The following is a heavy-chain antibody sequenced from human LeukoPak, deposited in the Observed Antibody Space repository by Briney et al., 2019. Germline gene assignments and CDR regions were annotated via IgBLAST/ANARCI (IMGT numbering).Heavy chain of an antibody. Sequence: WETLSLTCTVSGGSISSHFWSWIRQPPGKGLQWIGYIHYSGSTNYNPSLKSRVTISVDTSKNQFSLRLSSVTAADTAVYYCARHRYSGSSLFDSWGQGTLVTVSS. CDR2: IHYSGST. D-gene: IGHD1-26*01. V-gene: IGHV4-59*11. J-gene: IGHJ4*02. CDR3: ARHRYSGSSLFDS. CDR1: GGSISSHF.